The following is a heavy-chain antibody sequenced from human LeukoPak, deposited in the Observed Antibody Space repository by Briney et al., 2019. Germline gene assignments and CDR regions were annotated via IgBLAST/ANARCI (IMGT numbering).Heavy chain of an antibody. CDR2: ISAYNGNT. CDR3: ARDRGYYYYYGMDV. V-gene: IGHV1-18*01. Sequence: ASVKVSCKASGYTFTSYGISWGRQAPGQGLGWMGWISAYNGNTNYAQKLQGRVTMTTDTSTSTAYRELRSLRSDGTAVYYCARDRGYYYYYGMDVWGQGTTVTVSS. CDR1: GYTFTSYG. D-gene: IGHD3-10*01. J-gene: IGHJ6*02.